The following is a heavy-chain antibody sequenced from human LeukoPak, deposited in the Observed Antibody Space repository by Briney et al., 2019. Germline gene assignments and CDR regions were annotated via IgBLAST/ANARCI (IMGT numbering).Heavy chain of an antibody. D-gene: IGHD5-18*01. CDR3: AKGRLHLWLRSAFDI. Sequence: PGGSLRLSCAASGFTFADYAMYWVRQAPGKGLEWVSLISGDGGSTYYADSVKGRFTISRDNSKNSLYLQMNSLRTEDTAFYYCAKGRLHLWLRSAFDIWRQRTMVTVSS. CDR1: GFTFADYA. J-gene: IGHJ3*02. V-gene: IGHV3-43*02. CDR2: ISGDGGST.